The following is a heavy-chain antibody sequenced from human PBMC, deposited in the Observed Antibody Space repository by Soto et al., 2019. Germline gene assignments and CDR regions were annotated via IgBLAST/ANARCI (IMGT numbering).Heavy chain of an antibody. D-gene: IGHD6-6*01. CDR2: IYPSGST. CDR1: GDSISSGGYS. J-gene: IGHJ4*02. CDR3: ARGPIAARPHY. Sequence: PSETLSLTCAVSGDSISSGGYSWSWIRQPPGKGLEWIGHIYPSGSTHHNPSLKSRVTISVDTAKNQFSLKLGSVTAADTAVYYCARGPIAARPHYWGQGTLVTVSS. V-gene: IGHV4-30-2*01.